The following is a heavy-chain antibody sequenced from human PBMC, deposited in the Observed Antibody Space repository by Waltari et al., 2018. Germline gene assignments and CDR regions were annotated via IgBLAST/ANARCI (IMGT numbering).Heavy chain of an antibody. V-gene: IGHV3-7*01. CDR3: ARDFEYTGSYGAFDM. D-gene: IGHD1-26*01. J-gene: IGHJ3*02. Sequence: VQLVESGGGLVQPGGSLRLSCGASGFTFSRYWMSWVRQAPGRGLGWLANINQDGSDKSYVDSVKGRFTISRDNAKDSLYLQMNGLRAEDTAIYYCARDFEYTGSYGAFDMWGQGTMVTVSS. CDR2: INQDGSDK. CDR1: GFTFSRYW.